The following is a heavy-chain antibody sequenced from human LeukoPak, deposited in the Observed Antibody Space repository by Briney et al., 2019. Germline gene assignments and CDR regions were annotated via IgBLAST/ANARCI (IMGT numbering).Heavy chain of an antibody. J-gene: IGHJ1*01. CDR1: GLTFSTFA. V-gene: IGHV3-64D*06. Sequence: GGSLRLSCSASGLTFSTFAMHWARQAPGRGLEYVSAINGDGDTTYYADSVKGRFIIFRDNSKNTLYLQMSSLRPEDTAMYYCVRDDIYYYDSGGYPQWGQGTLVTVSS. CDR3: VRDDIYYYDSGGYPQ. CDR2: INGDGDTT. D-gene: IGHD3-22*01.